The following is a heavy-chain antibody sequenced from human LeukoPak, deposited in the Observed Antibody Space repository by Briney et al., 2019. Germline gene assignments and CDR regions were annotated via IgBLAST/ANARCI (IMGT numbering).Heavy chain of an antibody. CDR2: ISGSGGST. Sequence: GGSLRLSCVASGFTFSSYAMSWVRQAPGKGLEWVSAISGSGGSTYYADSVKGRFTISGDNSKNTLYLQMNSLRAEDTAVYYCAKDLVLGNAMIVGYYYYGMDVWGQGTTVTVS. J-gene: IGHJ6*02. D-gene: IGHD3-22*01. CDR3: AKDLVLGNAMIVGYYYYGMDV. V-gene: IGHV3-23*01. CDR1: GFTFSSYA.